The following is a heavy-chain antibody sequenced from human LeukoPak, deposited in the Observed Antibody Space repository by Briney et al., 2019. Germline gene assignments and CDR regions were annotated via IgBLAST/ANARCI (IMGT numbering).Heavy chain of an antibody. Sequence: GGSLRLSCVASGFTFSSHWVHWVRQVPGKGLVWVSRINGDGSSTNYADSVKGRFTISRDNSKNTLYLQMNSLRAEDTAVYYCARSPRYSSSWYWFDPWGQGTLVTVSS. CDR3: ARSPRYSSSWYWFDP. V-gene: IGHV3-74*01. CDR1: GFTFSSHW. J-gene: IGHJ5*02. CDR2: INGDGSST. D-gene: IGHD6-13*01.